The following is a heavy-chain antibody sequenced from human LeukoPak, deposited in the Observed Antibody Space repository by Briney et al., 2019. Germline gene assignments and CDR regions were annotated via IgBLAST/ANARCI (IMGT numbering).Heavy chain of an antibody. D-gene: IGHD2-2*01. V-gene: IGHV5-51*01. CDR1: GYSFTSYW. J-gene: IGHJ6*03. Sequence: GEPLKISCKGSGYSFTSYWIGWVRQIPGKGLEWMGIISPVVPDTRYSPSLQGHVTISADKSISTAYLQWSSRKASGTAMYYCARQIGVCSSTSGPESHYYYMDVWGKGTTVTVSS. CDR3: ARQIGVCSSTSGPESHYYYMDV. CDR2: ISPVVPDT.